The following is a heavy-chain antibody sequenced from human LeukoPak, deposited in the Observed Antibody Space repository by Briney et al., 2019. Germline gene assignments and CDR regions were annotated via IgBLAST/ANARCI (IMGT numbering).Heavy chain of an antibody. CDR2: ISGSGGST. J-gene: IGHJ4*02. CDR1: GFTFSSYA. V-gene: IGHV3-23*01. CDR3: AKNIAVAGTGYFDY. Sequence: GAPLRLSCAASGFTFSSYAMSWVRQAPGKGLEWVSAISGSGGSTYYADSVKGRFTISRDNSKNTLYLQMNSLRAEDTAVYYCAKNIAVAGTGYFDYWGQGTLVTVSS. D-gene: IGHD6-19*01.